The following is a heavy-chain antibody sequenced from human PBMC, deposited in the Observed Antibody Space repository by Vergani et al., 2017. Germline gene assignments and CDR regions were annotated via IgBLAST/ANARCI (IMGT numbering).Heavy chain of an antibody. J-gene: IGHJ4*02. CDR3: ARGEYYYDSSGYYHFDY. Sequence: EVQLVESGGGLVKPGGSLRLSCAASGFTFSSYSMNWVRQAPGKGLEWVSSISSSSSYIYYADSVKGRFTISRDNAKNSLYLQMNSLRAEDTDVYYCARGEYYYDSSGYYHFDYWGQGTLVTVSS. CDR1: GFTFSSYS. CDR2: ISSSSSYI. D-gene: IGHD3-22*01. V-gene: IGHV3-21*01.